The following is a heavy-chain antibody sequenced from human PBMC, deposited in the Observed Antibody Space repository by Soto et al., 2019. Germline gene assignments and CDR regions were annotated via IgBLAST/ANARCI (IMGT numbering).Heavy chain of an antibody. Sequence: SETLSHTCTVSGASISSYYWNWIRQPPEKGLEWIGYIYYTGSTNYNPSLKSRVTILVDTSKNQFSLKLSSVTAADTAVYYCATEKRGGEGGFDIWGQGTMVTVSS. J-gene: IGHJ3*02. CDR2: IYYTGST. V-gene: IGHV4-59*01. CDR1: GASISSYY. CDR3: ATEKRGGEGGFDI. D-gene: IGHD3-16*01.